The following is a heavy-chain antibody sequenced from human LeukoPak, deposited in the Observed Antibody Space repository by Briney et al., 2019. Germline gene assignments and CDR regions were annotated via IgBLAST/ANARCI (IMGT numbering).Heavy chain of an antibody. Sequence: SVKVSCKASGYTFTRYGISWLRQAPGQALEWMGWISPYNCNTNYAQKLQGRVTMTTDTSTITAYMELRSLRSDDSAVYYCARDLLFGIAAADRASLGVEYWGEGKLVSVSS. J-gene: IGHJ4*02. CDR3: ARDLLFGIAAADRASLGVEY. D-gene: IGHD6-13*01. CDR2: ISPYNCNT. CDR1: GYTFTRYG. V-gene: IGHV1-18*01.